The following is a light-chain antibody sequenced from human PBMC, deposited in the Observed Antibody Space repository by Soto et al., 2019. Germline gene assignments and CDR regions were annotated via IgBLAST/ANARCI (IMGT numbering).Light chain of an antibody. Sequence: EIVLTQSTGTLSLSPGERATLSCRASQSVSSSYLAWYQQKPGQAPRLLIYCASSRATGIPDRFSGSGSGTDFTLTISSLQPEDFATYYCQQFSGYPLTFGQGTRLEIK. V-gene: IGKV3-20*01. CDR3: QQFSGYPLT. CDR2: CAS. CDR1: QSVSSSY. J-gene: IGKJ5*01.